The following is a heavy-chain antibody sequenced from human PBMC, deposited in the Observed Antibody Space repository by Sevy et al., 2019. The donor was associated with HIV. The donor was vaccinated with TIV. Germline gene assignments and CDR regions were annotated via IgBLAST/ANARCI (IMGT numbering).Heavy chain of an antibody. J-gene: IGHJ3*02. V-gene: IGHV4-59*02. CDR3: ARATGVEMAIGFAFDI. D-gene: IGHD7-27*01. CDR1: GGSVSSYY. Sequence: SETLSLTCTVSGGSVSSYYWSWIRQPPGKGLEWIGYIYYSGSTNYNPSLKSRVTISVDTSKNQFSLKLSYVTAADTAVYYWARATGVEMAIGFAFDIWGQGTMVTVSS. CDR2: IYYSGST.